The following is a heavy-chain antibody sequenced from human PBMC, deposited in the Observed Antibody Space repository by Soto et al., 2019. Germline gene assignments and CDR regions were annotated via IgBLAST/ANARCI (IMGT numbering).Heavy chain of an antibody. J-gene: IGHJ4*02. CDR3: AKDRSSYDYVWDDY. CDR2: ISGSGGST. V-gene: IGHV3-23*01. Sequence: GGSLRLSCAASGFTFSSYAMSWVRQAPGKGLEWVSAISGSGGSTYYADSVKGRFTISSDNSKNTLYLQMNSLRAEDTAVYYCAKDRSSYDYVWDDYWGQGTLVTVSS. D-gene: IGHD3-16*01. CDR1: GFTFSSYA.